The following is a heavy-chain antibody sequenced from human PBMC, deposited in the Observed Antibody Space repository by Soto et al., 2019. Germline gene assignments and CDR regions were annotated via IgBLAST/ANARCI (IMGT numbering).Heavy chain of an antibody. Sequence: SETLSLTCTVSGGSIKSGSYYWAWIRQPPGKGLEWIGSIYYSGRAYSNPSLKSRVTISVDTSRNQLSLKLCSVTAADTAVFYCARQEGLNWNDAFVDNWGQGTLVTVSS. J-gene: IGHJ4*02. CDR3: ARQEGLNWNDAFVDN. V-gene: IGHV4-39*01. D-gene: IGHD1-1*01. CDR1: GGSIKSGSYY. CDR2: IYYSGRA.